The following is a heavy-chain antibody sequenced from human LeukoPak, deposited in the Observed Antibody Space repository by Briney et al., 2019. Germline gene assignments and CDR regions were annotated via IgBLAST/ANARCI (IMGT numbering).Heavy chain of an antibody. CDR3: ARRGGYCSSTSCYDWGFYYYYYGMDV. CDR2: ISSSSSYI. CDR1: GFTFSSYS. Sequence: GGSLRLSCAASGFTFSSYSMNWVRQAPGKGLEWVSSISSSSSYIYYADSVKGRFTISRDNAKNSLYLQMNSLRAEDTAVYYCARRGGYCSSTSCYDWGFYYYYYGMDVWGQGTTVTVSS. J-gene: IGHJ6*02. D-gene: IGHD2-2*01. V-gene: IGHV3-21*01.